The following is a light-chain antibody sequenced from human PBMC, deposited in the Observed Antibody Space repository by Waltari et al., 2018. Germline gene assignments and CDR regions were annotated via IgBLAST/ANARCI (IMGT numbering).Light chain of an antibody. CDR3: CSYAGSYTKV. CDR2: DVS. J-gene: IGLJ3*02. V-gene: IGLV2-11*01. Sequence: QSALTQPRSVSGSPGQSVTISCTGTSRAAGGYNYVSCYQQHPGKAPTLMISDVSKRPSGCPDRFSGSKSGNTASLTISVLQAEDEADYYCCSYAGSYTKVFGGGTKLTVL. CDR1: SRAAGGYNY.